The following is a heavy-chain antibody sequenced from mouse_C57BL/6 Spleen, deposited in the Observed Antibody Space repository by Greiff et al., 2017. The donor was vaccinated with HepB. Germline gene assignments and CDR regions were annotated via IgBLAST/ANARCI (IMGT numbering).Heavy chain of an antibody. V-gene: IGHV1-66*01. J-gene: IGHJ2*01. Sequence: VQLQQSGPELVKPGASVKISCKASGYSFTSYYIHWVKQRPGQGLEWIGWIYPGSGNTKYNEKFKGKATLTADTSSSTAYMQLSSLTSEDSAVYYCARFADSSGVFDYWGQGTTRTVSS. CDR2: IYPGSGNT. D-gene: IGHD3-2*02. CDR1: GYSFTSYY. CDR3: ARFADSSGVFDY.